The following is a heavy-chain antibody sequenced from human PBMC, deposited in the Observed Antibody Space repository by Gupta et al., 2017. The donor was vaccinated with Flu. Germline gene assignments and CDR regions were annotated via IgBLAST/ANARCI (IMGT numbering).Heavy chain of an antibody. CDR2: IKQDGSDK. CDR3: ARSRFMDYGMDV. Sequence: EGQLVESGGGLVQPGGSLRLSCTASGFSLNEYWMTWVRQAPGKGLEWVANIKQDGSDKNYVDSVEGRFTISRHNAKNSLFLQXNXLRAEDXALYYCARSRFMDYGMDVWGQGTTVTVSS. D-gene: IGHD3-3*01. J-gene: IGHJ6*02. V-gene: IGHV3-7*04. CDR1: GFSLNEYW.